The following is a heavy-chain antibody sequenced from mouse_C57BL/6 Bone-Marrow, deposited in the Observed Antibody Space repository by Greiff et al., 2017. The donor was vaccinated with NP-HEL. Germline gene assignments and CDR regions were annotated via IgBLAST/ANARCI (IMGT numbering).Heavy chain of an antibody. CDR1: GFTFSDFY. D-gene: IGHD2-3*01. J-gene: IGHJ1*03. CDR2: SRNKANDYTT. V-gene: IGHV7-1*01. Sequence: EVKLVESGGGLVQSGRSLRLSCATSGFTFSDFYMEWVRQAPGKGLEWIAASRNKANDYTTEYSASVKGRFIVSRDTSQSILYLQMNALRAEDTAIYYCARDAWGYYPYWYFDVWGTGTTVTVSS. CDR3: ARDAWGYYPYWYFDV.